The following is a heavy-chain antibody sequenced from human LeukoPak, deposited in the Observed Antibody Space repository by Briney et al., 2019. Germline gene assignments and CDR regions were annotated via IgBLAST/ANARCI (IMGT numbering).Heavy chain of an antibody. J-gene: IGHJ4*02. V-gene: IGHV3-9*01. CDR3: AKGSDSSSFSY. CDR1: GFTFDDYV. D-gene: IGHD6-13*01. Sequence: PGGSLRLSCAASGFTFDDYVMHWVRQAPGKGLEWVSGISWNSGSIGYVDSVKGRFTISRDNAKNSLYLQMNSLRAEDTALYYCAKGSDSSSFSYWGQGTLVTVSS. CDR2: ISWNSGSI.